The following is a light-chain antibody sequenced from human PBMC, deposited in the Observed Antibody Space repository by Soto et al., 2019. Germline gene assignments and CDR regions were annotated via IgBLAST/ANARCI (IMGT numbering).Light chain of an antibody. J-gene: IGKJ1*01. CDR2: DAS. CDR3: HQYSVFPRT. CDR1: QSIGLW. Sequence: DVQMTQSPSTLSASVGDRVTITCRASQSIGLWLAWYQEKPGKAPKPLVYDASSLQTGVSSRFSGSGSGTEFTHTVSSLKPDDFATYSCHQYSVFPRTFGKGTKVEIK. V-gene: IGKV1-5*01.